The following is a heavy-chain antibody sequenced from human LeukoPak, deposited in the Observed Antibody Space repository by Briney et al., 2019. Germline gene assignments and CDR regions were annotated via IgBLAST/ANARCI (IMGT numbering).Heavy chain of an antibody. Sequence: SETLSLTCTVSGGSISSGDYYWSWIRQPPGKGLEWIGYIYCSGSTHYNPSLKSRATISVDTSKNQFSLKLSSVTAADTAVYHCARARGYGDFDFWGQGTLVTVSS. V-gene: IGHV4-30-4*01. J-gene: IGHJ4*02. D-gene: IGHD4-17*01. CDR3: ARARGYGDFDF. CDR1: GGSISSGDYY. CDR2: IYCSGST.